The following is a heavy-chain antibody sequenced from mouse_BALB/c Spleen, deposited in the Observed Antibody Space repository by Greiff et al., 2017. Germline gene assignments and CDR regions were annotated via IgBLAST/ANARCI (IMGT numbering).Heavy chain of an antibody. J-gene: IGHJ4*01. Sequence: EVQLQQSGPELVKPGASVKIPCKASGYTFTDYNMDWVKQSHGKSLEWIRDINPNNGGTIYNQKFKGKATLTVDKSSSTAYMELRSLTSEDTAVYYCARSYDYGRAMDYWGQGTSVTVSS. D-gene: IGHD2-4*01. V-gene: IGHV1-18*01. CDR2: INPNNGGT. CDR3: ARSYDYGRAMDY. CDR1: GYTFTDYN.